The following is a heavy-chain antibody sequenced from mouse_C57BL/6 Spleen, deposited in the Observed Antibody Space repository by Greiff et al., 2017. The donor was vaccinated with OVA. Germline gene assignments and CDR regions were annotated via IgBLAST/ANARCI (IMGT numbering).Heavy chain of an antibody. CDR1: GFSLTSYG. V-gene: IGHV2-2*01. CDR2: IWSGGST. J-gene: IGHJ4*01. CDR3: ARNHDSYAMDY. Sequence: VMLVESGPGLVQPSQSLSITCTVSGFSLTSYGVHWVRQSPGKGLEWLGVIWSGGSTDYNAAFISRLSISKDNSKSQVFFKMNSLQAYDTAIYYCARNHDSYAMDYWGQGTSVTVSS.